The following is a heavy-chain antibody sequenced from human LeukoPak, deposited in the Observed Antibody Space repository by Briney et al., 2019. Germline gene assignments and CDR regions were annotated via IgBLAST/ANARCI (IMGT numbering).Heavy chain of an antibody. CDR3: AKDPRTGAVSGIFYFDY. J-gene: IGHJ4*02. Sequence: HSGGSLRLSCAASGFTFSSYDIHWVRQAPGRGLEWVAFIRYDGSNKYYADSVKGRFTISRDNSKNTLYLQMDSLRPEDTAVYYCAKDPRTGAVSGIFYFDYWGQGTLVTLSS. CDR1: GFTFSSYD. V-gene: IGHV3-30*02. D-gene: IGHD6-19*01. CDR2: IRYDGSNK.